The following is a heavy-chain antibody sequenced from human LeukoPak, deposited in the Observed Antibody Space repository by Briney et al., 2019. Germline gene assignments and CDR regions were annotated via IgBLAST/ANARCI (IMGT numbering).Heavy chain of an antibody. CDR2: IYYSGST. V-gene: IGHV4-39*07. CDR1: GGSISSSSYY. Sequence: SETLSLTCAVSGGSISSSSYYWGWIRQPPGKGLEWIGSIYYSGSTYYNPSLESRVTISVDTSKNQFSLRLISVTAADTAVYYCARAIAYCGGDCYSYNDYWGQGTLVTVSS. D-gene: IGHD2-21*02. J-gene: IGHJ4*02. CDR3: ARAIAYCGGDCYSYNDY.